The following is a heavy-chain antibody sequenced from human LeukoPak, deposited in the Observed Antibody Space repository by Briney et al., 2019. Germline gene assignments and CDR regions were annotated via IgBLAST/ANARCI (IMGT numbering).Heavy chain of an antibody. J-gene: IGHJ4*02. CDR2: IKQDGSVK. CDR3: ARIGYSSSSNDY. V-gene: IGHV3-7*01. CDR1: GFTFNNYW. D-gene: IGHD6-6*01. Sequence: GGSLRLSCAASGFTFNNYWMSWVRQAPGKGLEWVANIKQDGSVKYYVDSVKGRFTISRDNAKNSLYLQMNSPRAEDTAVYYCARIGYSSSSNDYWGQGTLVIVSS.